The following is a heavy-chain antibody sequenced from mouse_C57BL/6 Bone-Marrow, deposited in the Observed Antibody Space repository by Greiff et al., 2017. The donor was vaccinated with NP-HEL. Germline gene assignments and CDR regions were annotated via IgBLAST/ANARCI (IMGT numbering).Heavy chain of an antibody. CDR2: ISDGGSYT. D-gene: IGHD2-10*01. CDR1: GFTFSSYA. CDR3: ARSLPSYNFDY. V-gene: IGHV5-4*01. J-gene: IGHJ2*01. Sequence: EVQGVESGGGLVKPGGSLKLSCAASGFTFSSYAMSWVRQTPEKRLEWVATISDGGSYTYYPDNVQGRFTISRDNAKNNLYLQMSHLKSEDTAMYYCARSLPSYNFDYWGQGTTLTVSS.